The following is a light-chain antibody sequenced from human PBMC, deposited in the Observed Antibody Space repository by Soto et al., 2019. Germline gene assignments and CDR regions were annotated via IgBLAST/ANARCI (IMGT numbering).Light chain of an antibody. J-gene: IGKJ4*01. CDR1: QSVSSY. V-gene: IGKV3-11*01. Sequence: EIVLTQSPATLSLSPGERATLSCRASQSVSSYLAWYQQKPGQAPRLLIYDAFNRATGIPVRFSDSGSGTDFPLTIPSLEHEDFEVYDCQKRSNWPPSHTFGGGTKVEIK. CDR2: DAF. CDR3: QKRSNWPPSHT.